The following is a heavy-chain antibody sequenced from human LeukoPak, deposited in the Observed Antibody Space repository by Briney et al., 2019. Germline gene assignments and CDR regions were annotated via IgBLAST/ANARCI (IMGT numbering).Heavy chain of an antibody. CDR3: ARDDCSSISCYHNWFDP. V-gene: IGHV3-7*01. Sequence: GGSLRLSCAASGFTFSSYWMSWVCQAPGKGLEWVANIKQDGSEKYYVDSVKGRFTISRDNAKNSLYLQMNSLRAEDTAVYYCARDDCSSISCYHNWFDPWGQGTLVTVSS. J-gene: IGHJ5*02. D-gene: IGHD2-2*01. CDR2: IKQDGSEK. CDR1: GFTFSSYW.